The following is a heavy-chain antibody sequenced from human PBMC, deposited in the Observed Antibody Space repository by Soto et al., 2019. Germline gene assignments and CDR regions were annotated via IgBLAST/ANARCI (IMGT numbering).Heavy chain of an antibody. CDR1: GYTFTGYY. Sequence: EASVKVSCKASGYTFTGYYMHWVRQAPGQGLEWMGWINPNSGGTNYAQKFQGWVTMTRDTSISTAYMELSRLRSDDTAVYYCARAHTINYDFWSGRHWFDPWGQGTLVTVSS. J-gene: IGHJ5*02. CDR3: ARAHTINYDFWSGRHWFDP. CDR2: INPNSGGT. V-gene: IGHV1-2*04. D-gene: IGHD3-3*01.